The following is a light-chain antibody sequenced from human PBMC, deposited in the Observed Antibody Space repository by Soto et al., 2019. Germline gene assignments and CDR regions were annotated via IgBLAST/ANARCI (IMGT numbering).Light chain of an antibody. CDR1: SSNIGTGYD. CDR3: QSYDSSLSGYV. CDR2: GNP. V-gene: IGLV1-40*01. J-gene: IGLJ1*01. Sequence: QAVLTQPPSVSGAPGQRVTISCTGSSSNIGTGYDVHWYQQLPGTAPKLLIYGNPNRPSGVPDRVSGSKSGTSASLAITGLQAEDEADYYCQSYDSSLSGYVFGTGTKLTV.